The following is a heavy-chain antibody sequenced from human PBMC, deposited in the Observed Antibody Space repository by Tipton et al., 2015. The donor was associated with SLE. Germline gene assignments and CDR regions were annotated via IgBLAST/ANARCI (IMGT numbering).Heavy chain of an antibody. J-gene: IGHJ3*02. CDR2: INHSGST. CDR3: ARAGKDSSGYSAFDI. CDR1: GGSFSGYY. V-gene: IGHV4-34*01. Sequence: TLSLTCAVYGGSFSGYYWSWIRQPPGKGLEWIGEINHSGSTNYNPSLKSRVTISVDTSKNQFSLKVSSVTAADTAVYYCARAGKDSSGYSAFDIWSQGTMVTVSS. D-gene: IGHD3-22*01.